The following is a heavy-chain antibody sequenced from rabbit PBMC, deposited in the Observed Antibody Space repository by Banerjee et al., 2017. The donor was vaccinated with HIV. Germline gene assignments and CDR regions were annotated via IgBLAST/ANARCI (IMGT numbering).Heavy chain of an antibody. D-gene: IGHD1-1*01. CDR3: AGSLVDNANL. CDR2: IDTNTGKT. V-gene: IGHV1S40*01. Sequence: AFSFSSYYYLYWVRQAPGKGLEWIGFIDTNTGKTFYASWAKGRFTISKTSPTTVTLQMTSLTVADTATYLCAGSLVDNANLWGQGTLVTVS. J-gene: IGHJ4*01. CDR1: AFSFSSYYY.